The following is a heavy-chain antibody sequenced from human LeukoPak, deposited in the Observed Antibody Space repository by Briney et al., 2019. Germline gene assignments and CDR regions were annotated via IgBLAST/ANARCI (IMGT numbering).Heavy chain of an antibody. D-gene: IGHD6-6*01. CDR3: ARGPNSNWSGLDF. V-gene: IGHV3-74*01. CDR1: GFSFSGHW. CDR2: ISPTGRTT. J-gene: IGHJ4*02. Sequence: GGSLRLSCTASGFSFSGHWMHWARHLPGKGLVWVSRISPTGRTTSYADSVKGRFTVSRDNAKNTLYLQVNNLRAEDTAVYYCARGPNSNWSGLDFWGQGTLLTVSS.